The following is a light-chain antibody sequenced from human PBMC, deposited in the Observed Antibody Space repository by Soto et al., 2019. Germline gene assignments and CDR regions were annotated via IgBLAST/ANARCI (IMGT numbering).Light chain of an antibody. CDR2: GSS. CDR3: QQYGSSPPYT. Sequence: EVVLTQSPGTLSLSPGERATLSCRASQSVSNNYLAWYQQRPGRAPRLLIFGSSDRATCIPDRFSGSGSGTDFTLTISSLEPEDFAVYYCQQYGSSPPYTFGQGTTLEIE. J-gene: IGKJ2*01. V-gene: IGKV3-20*01. CDR1: QSVSNNY.